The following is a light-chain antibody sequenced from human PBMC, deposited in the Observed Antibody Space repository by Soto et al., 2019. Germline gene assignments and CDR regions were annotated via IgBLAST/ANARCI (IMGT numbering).Light chain of an antibody. CDR2: GAS. CDR1: QSVSNNY. J-gene: IGKJ1*01. V-gene: IGKV3-20*01. Sequence: EIWLTQPPGTLPRSPGERATLSARASQSVSNNYLAWYQQNRGQAPRLLICGASNGATCIPERFSGRGSGTDITLTISRLEPEDFAVYYCQQYGSSGTFGQGTKVDIK. CDR3: QQYGSSGT.